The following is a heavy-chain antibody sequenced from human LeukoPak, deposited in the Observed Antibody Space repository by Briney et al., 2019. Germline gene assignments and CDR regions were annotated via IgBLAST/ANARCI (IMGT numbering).Heavy chain of an antibody. CDR3: ARGSGSYPHYYFDY. D-gene: IGHD1-26*01. Sequence: GGSLRLSCAASGFTFSDYSMNWVRQAPGKGLEWVSSISSSSIYIYYADSVKGRFTISRDNAKNSLYLQMNSLRAEDTAVYYCARGSGSYPHYYFDYWGQGTLVTVSS. V-gene: IGHV3-21*01. CDR1: GFTFSDYS. J-gene: IGHJ4*02. CDR2: ISSSSIYI.